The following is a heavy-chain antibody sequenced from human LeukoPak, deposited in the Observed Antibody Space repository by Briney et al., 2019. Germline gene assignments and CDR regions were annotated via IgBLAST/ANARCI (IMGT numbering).Heavy chain of an antibody. V-gene: IGHV1-69*13. D-gene: IGHD2-21*02. Sequence: ASVKVSCKASGGTFSSYAISWVRQAPGQGLEWMGGIIPIFGTANYAQKFRGRVTITADESTSTAYMELSSLRSEDTAVYYCARGGPRERSGGGDGIWGQGTMVTVPS. CDR3: ARGGPRERSGGGDGI. J-gene: IGHJ3*02. CDR2: IIPIFGTA. CDR1: GGTFSSYA.